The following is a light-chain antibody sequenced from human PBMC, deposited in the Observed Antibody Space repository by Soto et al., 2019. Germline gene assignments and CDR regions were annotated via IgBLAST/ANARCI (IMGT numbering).Light chain of an antibody. V-gene: IGLV1-51*01. CDR1: SSNIGNNY. J-gene: IGLJ2*01. CDR2: DNN. CDR3: GTWDISLPVVV. Sequence: QSVLTQPPSVSAAPGQKVTISCAGSSSNIGNNYVSWYQHLPGTAPKLLIYDNNKRPSGIPARFSGSKSGTSATLGITGLQTGEDDHSYCGTWDISLPVVVVGGGTKLTVL.